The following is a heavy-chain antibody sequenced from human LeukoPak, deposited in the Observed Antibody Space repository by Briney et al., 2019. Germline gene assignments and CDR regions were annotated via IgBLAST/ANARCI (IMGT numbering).Heavy chain of an antibody. Sequence: SETLSLTCTVSGGSISSSSYYWGWIRQPPGRGLEWIGNIHYSGNTYYNSSLKSRVTISVDTSKNQFSLKLSSVTAADTAVYYCARDRDYYGSGSYNWYFDLWGRGTLVTVSS. CDR2: IHYSGNT. CDR3: ARDRDYYGSGSYNWYFDL. J-gene: IGHJ2*01. D-gene: IGHD3-10*01. CDR1: GGSISSSSYY. V-gene: IGHV4-39*02.